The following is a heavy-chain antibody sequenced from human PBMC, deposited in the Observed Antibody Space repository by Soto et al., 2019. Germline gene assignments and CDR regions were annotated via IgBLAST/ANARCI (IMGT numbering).Heavy chain of an antibody. CDR1: GYNFTNYW. CDR3: ARLKQWLFPGDAFDI. CDR2: VYPGDADI. D-gene: IGHD6-19*01. V-gene: IGHV5-51*01. Sequence: PGESLKISCKGSGYNFTNYWITWVRQMPGKGLEWMGIVYPGDADIRYSPSFQGQVTISADKSISSAYLQWSSLKASDTAMYYCARLKQWLFPGDAFDIWGQGTMVTVSS. J-gene: IGHJ3*02.